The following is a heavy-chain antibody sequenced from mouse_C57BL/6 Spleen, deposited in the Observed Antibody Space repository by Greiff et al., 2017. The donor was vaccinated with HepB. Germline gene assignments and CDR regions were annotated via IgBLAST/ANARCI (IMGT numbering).Heavy chain of an antibody. CDR3: ARYHYGSSYYAMDY. CDR2: INPSSGYT. J-gene: IGHJ4*01. D-gene: IGHD1-1*01. V-gene: IGHV1-4*01. CDR1: GYTFTSYT. Sequence: QVQLQQSGAELARPGASVKMSCKASGYTFTSYTMHWVKQRPGQGLEWIGYINPSSGYTKYNQKFKDKATLTADKSSSTAYMQLSSLTSEDSAVYYCARYHYGSSYYAMDYWGQGTSVTDSS.